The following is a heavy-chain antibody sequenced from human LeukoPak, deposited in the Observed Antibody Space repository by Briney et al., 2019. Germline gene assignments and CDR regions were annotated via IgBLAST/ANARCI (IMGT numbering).Heavy chain of an antibody. D-gene: IGHD2-21*02. CDR3: ARDLIGGDRKRWFDP. CDR2: ISSSSSYI. J-gene: IGHJ5*02. CDR1: GFTFSSYS. V-gene: IGHV3-21*01. Sequence: GGSLRLSCAAPGFTFSSYSMNWVRQAPGKGLEWVSSISSSSSYIYYADSVKGRFTISRDNAKNSLYLQMNSLRAEDTAVYYCARDLIGGDRKRWFDPWGQGTLVTVSS.